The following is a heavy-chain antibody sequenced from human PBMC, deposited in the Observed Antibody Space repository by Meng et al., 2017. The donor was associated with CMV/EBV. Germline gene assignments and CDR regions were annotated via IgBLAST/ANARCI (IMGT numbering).Heavy chain of an antibody. D-gene: IGHD6-13*01. J-gene: IGHJ4*02. CDR2: IYYSGST. V-gene: IGHV4-39*07. CDR3: AGEHVPYSSSWYYFDY. Sequence: SETLSLTCTVSGGSISSSSYYWGWIRQPPGKGLEWTGSIYYSGSTYYNPSLKSRVTISVDTSKNQFSLKLSSVTAADTAVYYCAGEHVPYSSSWYYFDYWGQGTLVTVSS. CDR1: GGSISSSSYY.